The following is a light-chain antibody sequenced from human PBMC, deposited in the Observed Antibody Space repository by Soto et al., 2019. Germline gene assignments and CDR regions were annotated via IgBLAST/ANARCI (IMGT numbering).Light chain of an antibody. V-gene: IGLV1-44*01. CDR2: YNN. CDR3: AAWDASLNGVV. J-gene: IGLJ2*01. CDR1: TSNIGSKP. Sequence: QSVLTQPPSASGTPGQRVTISCSGSTSNIGSKPVNWYQQLPGTAPKLLIYYNNQRPSGVPDRFSGSKSGTSASLAISGLQSDDEADYYCAAWDASLNGVVFGGGTKLTVL.